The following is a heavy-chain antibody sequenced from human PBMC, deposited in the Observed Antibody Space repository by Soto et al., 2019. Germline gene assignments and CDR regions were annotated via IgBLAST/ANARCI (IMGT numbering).Heavy chain of an antibody. CDR3: AREKSYGMDV. Sequence: QVQLVQSGAEVKKPGASVKVSCKASGYTFTSYDINWVRQSTGQGVEWMGWMNPNSGNTCYAQKFQGRVTMTRNTSISTAYMALSSLRSEDTSVYYCAREKSYGMDVWGQGTTVTGSS. CDR2: MNPNSGNT. V-gene: IGHV1-8*01. J-gene: IGHJ6*02. CDR1: GYTFTSYD.